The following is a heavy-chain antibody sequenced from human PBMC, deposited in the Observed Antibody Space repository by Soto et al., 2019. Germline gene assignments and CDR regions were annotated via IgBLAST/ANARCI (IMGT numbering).Heavy chain of an antibody. Sequence: QLQLVQSGTEVKTPGASVKVSCKASGHTFSNTDVNWVRHATGQGPEWMGWMNPKSGNVGYAQKFRGKVTMTRNTSTSTAYMEPNSLTSEDTAVYFCAMGELSPFDIWGQGTVVTVSS. V-gene: IGHV1-8*01. CDR3: AMGELSPFDI. D-gene: IGHD3-16*02. CDR1: GHTFSNTD. CDR2: MNPKSGNV. J-gene: IGHJ3*02.